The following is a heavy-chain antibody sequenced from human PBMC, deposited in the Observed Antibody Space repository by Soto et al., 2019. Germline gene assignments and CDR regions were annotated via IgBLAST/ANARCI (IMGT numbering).Heavy chain of an antibody. Sequence: AGSLSLSCEGSGYSFARGAMSWVWHRPGKGLQLVWSVSVSYAENPYSDSVISSFTISRDNSKITLFLQLNSLRAEDTAVYYCAKAAPTVTTFWDLWGQGTLVTVSS. CDR1: GYSFARGA. CDR3: AKAAPTVTTFWDL. D-gene: IGHD4-17*01. CDR2: VSVSYAEN. V-gene: IGHV3-23*01. J-gene: IGHJ5*02.